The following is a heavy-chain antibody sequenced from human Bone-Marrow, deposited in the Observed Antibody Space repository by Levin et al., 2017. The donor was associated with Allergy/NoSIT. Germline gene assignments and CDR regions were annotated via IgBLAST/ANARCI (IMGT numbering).Heavy chain of an antibody. CDR1: GDSVSSSLYY. CDR2: IYYSGST. CDR3: ARRHYGRGRFDP. J-gene: IGHJ5*02. Sequence: PSETLSLTCTVSGDSVSSSLYYWGWIRQPPGKGLEYIGSIYYSGSTNYNPSLQSRVTMSVDTSNNDFSLKLNSVTAADTAVYYCARRHYGRGRFDPWGQGTLVTVSS. V-gene: IGHV4-39*02. D-gene: IGHD4-17*01.